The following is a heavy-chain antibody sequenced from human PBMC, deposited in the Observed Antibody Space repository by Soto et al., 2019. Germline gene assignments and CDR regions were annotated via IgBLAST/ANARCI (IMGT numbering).Heavy chain of an antibody. Sequence: GGSLRLSCAASGFTFSSYAMSWVRQAPGKGLEWVSAISGSGGSTYYADSVKGRFTISRDNSKNTLYLQMNSLRAEDTAVYYCAKTDDYIWGSWGRTDFFDIWGQGTMVTVSS. CDR1: GFTFSSYA. CDR3: AKTDDYIWGSWGRTDFFDI. D-gene: IGHD3-16*01. J-gene: IGHJ3*02. CDR2: ISGSGGST. V-gene: IGHV3-23*01.